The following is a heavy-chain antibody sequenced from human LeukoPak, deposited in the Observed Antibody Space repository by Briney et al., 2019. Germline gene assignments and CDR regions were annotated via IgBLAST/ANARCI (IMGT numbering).Heavy chain of an antibody. J-gene: IGHJ4*02. CDR1: RYTFRGNY. Sequence: GASVKISCKASRYTFRGNYIHWLRQAPGQGLEWMGWIDANNGDTKSAQKFQGRVTMGRDTSISTAYMDLSSLSPDDAAVYYCARDPSSVTLYFFDYWGQGTLVTVSS. D-gene: IGHD4-11*01. V-gene: IGHV1-2*02. CDR2: IDANNGDT. CDR3: ARDPSSVTLYFFDY.